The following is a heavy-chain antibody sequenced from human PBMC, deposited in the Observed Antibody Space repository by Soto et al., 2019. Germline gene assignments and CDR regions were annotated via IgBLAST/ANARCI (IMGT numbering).Heavy chain of an antibody. CDR3: ARSFMVPVDFFDY. V-gene: IGHV4-59*01. D-gene: IGHD3-10*01. Sequence: SGTLSLTCTVSNCSLSSNNWSWVRQSPGKGLEWIGNIYYSGSTNYNPSLKSRVTMSVDTSKNQFTLKLSSVTAADTGVYFCARSFMVPVDFFDYWGQGTLVTVSS. J-gene: IGHJ4*02. CDR2: IYYSGST. CDR1: NCSLSSNN.